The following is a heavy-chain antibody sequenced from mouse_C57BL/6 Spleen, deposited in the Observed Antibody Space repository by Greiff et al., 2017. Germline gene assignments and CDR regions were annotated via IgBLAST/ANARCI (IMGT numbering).Heavy chain of an antibody. CDR1: GYAFSSYW. Sequence: QVQLKESGAELVKPGASVKISCKASGYAFSSYWMNWVKQRPGKGLEWIGQIYPGDGDTNYNGKFKGKATLTADKSSSTAYMQLSSLTSEDSAVYFCARRGLRGYFDVWGTGTTVTVSS. CDR2: IYPGDGDT. D-gene: IGHD2-4*01. J-gene: IGHJ1*03. V-gene: IGHV1-80*01. CDR3: ARRGLRGYFDV.